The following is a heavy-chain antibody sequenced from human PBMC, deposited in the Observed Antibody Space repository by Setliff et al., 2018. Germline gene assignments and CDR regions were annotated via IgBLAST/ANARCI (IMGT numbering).Heavy chain of an antibody. J-gene: IGHJ1*01. CDR3: TVRDFNCTDGRCAYFFDP. Sequence: SETLSLTCAVSGGSNSGGTWWTWVRQSPEKGLEWIGEISHSGITNYKSSLKSRATISIDMSKRQFSLDLTSVTAADTAIYFCTVRDFNCTDGRCAYFFDPWGQGALVTVSS. D-gene: IGHD2-8*02. CDR1: GGSNSGGTW. CDR2: ISHSGIT. V-gene: IGHV4-4*02.